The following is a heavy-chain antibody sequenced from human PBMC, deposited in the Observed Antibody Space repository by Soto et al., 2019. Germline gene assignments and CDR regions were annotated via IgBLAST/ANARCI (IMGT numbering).Heavy chain of an antibody. D-gene: IGHD6-19*01. V-gene: IGHV4-59*01. CDR2: IYYSGST. CDR1: GGSISSYY. CDR3: ARQPYSSGWDGVDWYFDL. J-gene: IGHJ2*01. Sequence: QVQLQESGPGLVKPSETLSLTCTVSGGSISSYYWSWIRQPPGKGLEWIGYIYYSGSTNYNPSLKSRVTISVDTSKNQFSLKLSSVTAADTAVYYCARQPYSSGWDGVDWYFDLWGRGTLVTVSS.